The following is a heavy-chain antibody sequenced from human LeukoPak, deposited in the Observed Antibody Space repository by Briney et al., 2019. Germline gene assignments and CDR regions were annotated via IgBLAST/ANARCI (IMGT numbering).Heavy chain of an antibody. CDR1: GLTFNIYA. D-gene: IGHD3-3*01. V-gene: IGHV3-21*01. J-gene: IGHJ4*02. CDR3: ARAESGSNIDY. Sequence: GGSLRLSCAGSGLTFNIYAMRWVRQAPGKGLEWVSGMTGSGLPNQTNYADRGKGRFTISRDNAKNSLYLQMNSLRAEDTAVYYCARAESGSNIDYWGQGTLVTVSS. CDR2: MTGSGLPNQT.